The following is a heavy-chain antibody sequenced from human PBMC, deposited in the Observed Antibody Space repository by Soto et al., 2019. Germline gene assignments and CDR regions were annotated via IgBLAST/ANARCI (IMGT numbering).Heavy chain of an antibody. CDR1: GFTFSSYG. D-gene: IGHD3-10*01. V-gene: IGHV3-30*03. CDR3: ASDKPGRGLYLDY. J-gene: IGHJ4*02. CDR2: ISYDGSNK. Sequence: QVQLVESGGGVVQPGRSLRLSCAASGFTFSSYGMHWVRQAPGKGLEWVAVISYDGSNKYYADSVKGRFTISRDNSKNTLYLQMNSLRAEDTAVYYCASDKPGRGLYLDYWGQGTLVTVSS.